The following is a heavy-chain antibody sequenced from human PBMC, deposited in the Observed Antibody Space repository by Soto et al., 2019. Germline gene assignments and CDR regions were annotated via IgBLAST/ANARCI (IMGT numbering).Heavy chain of an antibody. D-gene: IGHD2-15*01. Sequence: ASVKVSCKASGYTFTSYDINWVRQATGQGLEWMGWMNPNSGNTGYAQKFQGRVTMTRNTSISTAYMELSSLRSEDTAVYYCASVSGYCSGGSCYPDFDIWGQGTMVTVSS. J-gene: IGHJ3*02. CDR1: GYTFTSYD. CDR2: MNPNSGNT. CDR3: ASVSGYCSGGSCYPDFDI. V-gene: IGHV1-8*01.